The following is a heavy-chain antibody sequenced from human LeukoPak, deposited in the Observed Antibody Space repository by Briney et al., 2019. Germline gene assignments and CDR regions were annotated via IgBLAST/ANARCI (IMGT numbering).Heavy chain of an antibody. D-gene: IGHD6-19*01. Sequence: SETLSLTCAVYGGSFSGYYWSWIRQPPGKGLEWIGEINHSGSTNYNPSLKSRVTISVDTSKNQFSLKLSSVTAADTAVYYCARAGSSGWSRWGQGTLVTVSS. J-gene: IGHJ4*02. CDR1: GGSFSGYY. CDR3: ARAGSSGWSR. CDR2: INHSGST. V-gene: IGHV4-34*01.